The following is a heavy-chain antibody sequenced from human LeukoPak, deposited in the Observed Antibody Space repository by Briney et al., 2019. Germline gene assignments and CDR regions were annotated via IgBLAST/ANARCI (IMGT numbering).Heavy chain of an antibody. CDR3: ARGYSSSWYDAFDI. D-gene: IGHD6-13*01. V-gene: IGHV4-59*01. CDR1: GGSISSYY. J-gene: IGHJ3*02. Sequence: SETLSLTCTVSGGSISSYYWSWIRQPPGKGLEWIGYIYYSGSTNYNPSLKSRVTISVDTSKNQFSLKLSSVTAADTAVYYYARGYSSSWYDAFDIWGQGTMVAVSS. CDR2: IYYSGST.